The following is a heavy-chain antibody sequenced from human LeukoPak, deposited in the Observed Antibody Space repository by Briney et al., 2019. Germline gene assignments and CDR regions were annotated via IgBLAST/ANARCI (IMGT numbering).Heavy chain of an antibody. CDR2: IYYSGTT. D-gene: IGHD4-17*01. CDR1: GGSISHYY. Sequence: SETLSLTCTASGGSISHYYWSWIRQSPGKGLEWIGYIYYSGTTNYNPSLKSRVTISVDTSRNQFSLQLRSVTAADTAVYYCAREDPQTTVPEGMDVWGQGTTVIVSS. V-gene: IGHV4-59*01. J-gene: IGHJ6*02. CDR3: AREDPQTTVPEGMDV.